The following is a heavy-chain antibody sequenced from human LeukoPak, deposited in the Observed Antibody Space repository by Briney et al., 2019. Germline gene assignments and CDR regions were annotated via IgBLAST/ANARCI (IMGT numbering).Heavy chain of an antibody. CDR3: TRDQDDDAAGATLDY. V-gene: IGHV3-74*01. Sequence: GGSLRLSCAASGFPFNTYWMHWVRQAPGKGLEWVSRINNDGSGTNYADSVKGRFTISRYNAKNTLYLQMNSLRAEDTAVYYCTRDQDDDAAGATLDYWGQGTLVTVSS. J-gene: IGHJ4*02. CDR2: INNDGSGT. CDR1: GFPFNTYW. D-gene: IGHD1-26*01.